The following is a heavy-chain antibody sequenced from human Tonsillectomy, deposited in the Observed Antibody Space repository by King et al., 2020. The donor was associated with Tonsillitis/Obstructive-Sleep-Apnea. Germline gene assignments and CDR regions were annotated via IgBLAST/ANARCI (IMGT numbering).Heavy chain of an antibody. D-gene: IGHD6-6*01. J-gene: IGHJ6*03. CDR3: ARGGVSAAPDYYMDV. V-gene: IGHV1-69*01. CDR1: GGTFSSYA. Sequence: VQLVESGAEVKKPGSSVKVSCKASGGTFSSYAISWVRQAPGQGLEWMGGIIPIFGTANYAQKFQGRVTITADESTSTADMELSSLRSEDTAVYYCARGGVSAAPDYYMDVWGKGTTVTVSS. CDR2: IIPIFGTA.